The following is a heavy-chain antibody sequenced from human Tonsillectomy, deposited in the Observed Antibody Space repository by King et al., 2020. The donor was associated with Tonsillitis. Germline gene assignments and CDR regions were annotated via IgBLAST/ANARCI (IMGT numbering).Heavy chain of an antibody. J-gene: IGHJ6*03. CDR3: ARETQAYYYYMDV. Sequence: VQLVESGGGLVQPGGSLRLSCAASGFTFSSYWMHWVRHAPGKGLVWVSRINSDGSSTSYADSVKGRFTISSDNAKNTLYLQMNSLRAEDTAVYYCARETQAYYYYMDVWGKGTTVTVSS. CDR1: GFTFSSYW. V-gene: IGHV3-74*01. CDR2: INSDGSST.